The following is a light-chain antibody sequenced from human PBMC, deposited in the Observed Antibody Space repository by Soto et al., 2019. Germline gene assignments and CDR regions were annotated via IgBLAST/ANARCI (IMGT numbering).Light chain of an antibody. CDR2: AAS. J-gene: IGKJ4*01. V-gene: IGKV1-39*01. Sequence: IQMTQSPSSLSASVGDRVNITCRASQSISSYLNWYQKKTGKAPKLLIYAASSLQSGVPSRFSGIVSGTDFNLTISSLQTEDSATYEGQQRYSTPLTFCGLTKVDIK. CDR1: QSISSY. CDR3: QQRYSTPLT.